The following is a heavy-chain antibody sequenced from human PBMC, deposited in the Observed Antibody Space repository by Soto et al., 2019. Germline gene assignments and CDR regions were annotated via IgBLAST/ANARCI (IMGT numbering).Heavy chain of an antibody. Sequence: QVQPQQWGTGLLKPSETLSLTCAGYGGSFSTYYWNWIRQPPGKGLEWIGENNNSGNTKYNPSLKRRVPISLDTSKTQFSLKLPSVTAANTAVYSCFGWLGSNWIDPWGQGTLVTVSS. CDR2: NNNSGNT. CDR1: GGSFSTYY. D-gene: IGHD3-22*01. CDR3: FGWLGSNWIDP. J-gene: IGHJ5*02. V-gene: IGHV4-34*01.